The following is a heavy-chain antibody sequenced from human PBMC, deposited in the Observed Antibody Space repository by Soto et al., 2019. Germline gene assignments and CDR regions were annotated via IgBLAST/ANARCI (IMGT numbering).Heavy chain of an antibody. CDR3: ASRGGSGRPWFDP. J-gene: IGHJ5*02. Sequence: QVQLVQSGAEVKKPGASVKVSCKASGYTFTSYGISWVRQAPGQGLEWMGWVSAYNGNTNYARKLQGRVTMTTDTPTSTADMELRSLRSDDTAVYCCASRGGSGRPWFDPWGQGTLVTVSS. CDR2: VSAYNGNT. D-gene: IGHD3-10*01. V-gene: IGHV1-18*04. CDR1: GYTFTSYG.